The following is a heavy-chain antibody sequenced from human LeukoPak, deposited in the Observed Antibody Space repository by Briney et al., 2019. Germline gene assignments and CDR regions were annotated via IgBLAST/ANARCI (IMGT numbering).Heavy chain of an antibody. CDR2: MWFDGTTE. D-gene: IGHD3-10*01. Sequence: GRSLRLSCAASGFTFSDYGIHWVRQAPGKGLEWVAIMWFDGTTEYSADSVKGRFTISRDNSKSTVYLQMNSLRAEDTAVYYCAKDISYGSGSYYRVIGDYWGQGTLVTVSS. V-gene: IGHV3-33*06. CDR1: GFTFSDYG. J-gene: IGHJ4*02. CDR3: AKDISYGSGSYYRVIGDY.